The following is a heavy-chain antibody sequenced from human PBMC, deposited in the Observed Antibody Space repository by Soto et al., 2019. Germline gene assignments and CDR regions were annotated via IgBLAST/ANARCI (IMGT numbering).Heavy chain of an antibody. V-gene: IGHV4-30-2*01. CDR2: IYHSGST. CDR1: GGSISSGGYS. J-gene: IGHJ4*02. CDR3: ASLKSSSLNFDY. D-gene: IGHD6-13*01. Sequence: PSETLSLTCAVSGGSISSGGYSWSWIRQPPGKGLEWIGYIYHSGSTYYNPSLKSRVTISVDRSKNQFSLKLSSVTAADTAVYYGASLKSSSLNFDYWGQGTLVTVSS.